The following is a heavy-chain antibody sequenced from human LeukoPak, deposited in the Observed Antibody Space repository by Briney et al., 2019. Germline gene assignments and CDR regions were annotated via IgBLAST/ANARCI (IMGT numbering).Heavy chain of an antibody. V-gene: IGHV1-3*03. J-gene: IGHJ6*03. Sequence: ASVTVSCKASGYTFTSYAMHWVRQAPGQRLEWMGWINAGNGNTKYSQEFQGRVTITRDTSASTAYMEVNSLRSEDTAVYYCARARGSMKDSAYLYYYMDVWGKGTTVTVSS. CDR3: ARARGSMKDSAYLYYYMDV. D-gene: IGHD3-16*01. CDR1: GYTFTSYA. CDR2: INAGNGNT.